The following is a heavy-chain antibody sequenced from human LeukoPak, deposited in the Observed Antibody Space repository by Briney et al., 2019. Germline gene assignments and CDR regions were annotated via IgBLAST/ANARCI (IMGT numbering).Heavy chain of an antibody. CDR2: IYYSGST. J-gene: IGHJ4*02. Sequence: SETLSLTCTVSGGSISSSSYCWGWIRQPPGKGLEWIGSIYYSGSTYYNPSLKSRVTISVDTSKNQFSLKLSSVTAADTAVYYCARGQVLRYYYDSSGYYQDYWGQGTLVTVSS. CDR3: ARGQVLRYYYDSSGYYQDY. CDR1: GGSISSSSYC. D-gene: IGHD3-22*01. V-gene: IGHV4-39*01.